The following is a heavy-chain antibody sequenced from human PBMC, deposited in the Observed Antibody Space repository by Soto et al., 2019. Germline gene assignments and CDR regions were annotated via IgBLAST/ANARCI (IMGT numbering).Heavy chain of an antibody. J-gene: IGHJ5*02. CDR3: TTGFGAAGSNP. V-gene: IGHV3-15*01. Sequence: EVQLVESGGGLVKPGGSLRLSCAASGFTFSNAWMSWVRQAPGKGLEWVGRIKSKTDGGTTDYAAPVKGRFTNSREDSKNTLYLQMNSLKNEDTALYYCTTGFGAAGSNPWGQGTLVTVSS. D-gene: IGHD6-13*01. CDR2: IKSKTDGGTT. CDR1: GFTFSNAW.